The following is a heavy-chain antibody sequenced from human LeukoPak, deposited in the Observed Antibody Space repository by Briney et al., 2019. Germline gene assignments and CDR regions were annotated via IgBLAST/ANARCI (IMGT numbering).Heavy chain of an antibody. CDR1: GGSFSGYY. V-gene: IGHV4-34*01. J-gene: IGHJ6*03. Sequence: SETLSLTCAVYGGSFSGYYWSWIRQPPGKGLEWIGEINHSGSTNYNPSLKSRVTISVDTSENQFSLKLSSVTAADTAVYYCARGSAVARQYYYYYMDVWGKGTMVTVSS. CDR2: INHSGST. CDR3: ARGSAVARQYYYYYMDV. D-gene: IGHD6-19*01.